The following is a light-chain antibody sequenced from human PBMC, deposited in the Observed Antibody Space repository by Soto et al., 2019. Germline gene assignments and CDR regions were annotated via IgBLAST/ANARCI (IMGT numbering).Light chain of an antibody. J-gene: IGKJ1*01. Sequence: DIVLTQSPAILSLSPGERATLSCRASEDVGNSLAWYQQSPGQSPRLLIYDVSNRATGIPSRFSGSDSGADFTLTISSLEPDDFAIYYGQQRYNWPRTFGQGTRVEI. CDR2: DVS. V-gene: IGKV3-11*01. CDR1: EDVGNS. CDR3: QQRYNWPRT.